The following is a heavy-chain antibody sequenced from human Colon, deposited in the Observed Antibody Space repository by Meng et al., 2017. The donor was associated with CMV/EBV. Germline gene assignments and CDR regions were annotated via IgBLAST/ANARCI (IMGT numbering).Heavy chain of an antibody. V-gene: IGHV4-39*07. CDR3: VRDATGTTWRATQGSGGY. CDR2: IYYSGSP. D-gene: IGHD4-17*01. CDR1: ISSRSYY. J-gene: IGHJ4*02. Sequence: ISSRSYYWGWIRQPPGKGLEWIGTIYYSGSPYYNPSLKSRVSISIDTSKNQFSLNVDSVTAADTAVYYCVRDATGTTWRATQGSGGYWGQGTLVTVSS.